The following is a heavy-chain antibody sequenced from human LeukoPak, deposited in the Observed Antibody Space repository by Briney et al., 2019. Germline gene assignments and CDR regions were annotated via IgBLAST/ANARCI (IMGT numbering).Heavy chain of an antibody. CDR1: GFTFSSYG. Sequence: GGSLRLSCAASGFTFSSYGMHWVRQAPGKGLEWVAFIRYDGSNKYYADSVKGRLTISRDNSKNTLYLQMNSLRAEDTAVYYCAKAVAANYYFDYWGQGTLVTVSS. D-gene: IGHD6-19*01. CDR2: IRYDGSNK. V-gene: IGHV3-30*02. CDR3: AKAVAANYYFDY. J-gene: IGHJ4*02.